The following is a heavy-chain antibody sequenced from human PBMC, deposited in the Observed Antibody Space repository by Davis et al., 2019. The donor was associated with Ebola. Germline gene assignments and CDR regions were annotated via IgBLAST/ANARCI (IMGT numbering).Heavy chain of an antibody. J-gene: IGHJ4*02. D-gene: IGHD1-26*01. Sequence: ASVKVSCKASGYTFTSYYMHWVRQAPGQGLEWMGIINPSGGSTSYAQKFQGRVTITADKSTSTAYMELSSLRSDDTAVYYCARDEWELLSGFYGYWGQGTLVTVSS. CDR2: INPSGGST. CDR3: ARDEWELLSGFYGY. V-gene: IGHV1-46*01. CDR1: GYTFTSYY.